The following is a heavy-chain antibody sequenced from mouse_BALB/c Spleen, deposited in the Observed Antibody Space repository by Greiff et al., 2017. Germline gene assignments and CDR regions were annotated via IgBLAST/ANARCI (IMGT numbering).Heavy chain of an antibody. CDR1: GFTFTDYY. CDR2: IRNKANGYTT. V-gene: IGHV7-3*02. D-gene: IGHD1-1*01. CDR3: ARAGTTLAY. J-gene: IGHJ3*01. Sequence: DVHLVESGGGLVQPGGSLRLSCATSGFTFTDYYMSWVRQPPGKALEWLGFIRNKANGYTTEYSASVKGRFTISRDNSQSILYLQMNTLRAEDSATYYCARAGTTLAYWGQGTLVTVSA.